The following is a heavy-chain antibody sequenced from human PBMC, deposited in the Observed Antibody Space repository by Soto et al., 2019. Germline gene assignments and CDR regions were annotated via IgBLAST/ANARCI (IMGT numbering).Heavy chain of an antibody. CDR1: GFTFSSYW. J-gene: IGHJ4*02. CDR2: IKQDGREK. Sequence: GGSLRLSCAASGFTFSSYWMSWVRQAPGKGLEWVANIKQDGREKYYVDSVKGRFTISRDNAKNSLYLQMNSLRAEDTAVYYCARDRFTIFGVVIPHFDYWGQGTLVTVSS. D-gene: IGHD3-3*01. CDR3: ARDRFTIFGVVIPHFDY. V-gene: IGHV3-7*01.